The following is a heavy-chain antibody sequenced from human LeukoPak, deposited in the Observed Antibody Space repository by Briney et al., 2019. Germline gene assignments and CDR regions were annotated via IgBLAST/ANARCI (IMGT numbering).Heavy chain of an antibody. CDR3: ARDLVPKDRDGYHTGDHHRDY. Sequence: ASVKVSCKASGYTFTSYYMHWVRQAPGQGLEWMGIINPSGGSTSYAQKFQGRVTITRDTSTSTVYMELSSLRSEDTAVYYCARDLVPKDRDGYHTGDHHRDYWGQGTLVTVSS. D-gene: IGHD5-24*01. J-gene: IGHJ4*02. CDR1: GYTFTSYY. V-gene: IGHV1-46*01. CDR2: INPSGGST.